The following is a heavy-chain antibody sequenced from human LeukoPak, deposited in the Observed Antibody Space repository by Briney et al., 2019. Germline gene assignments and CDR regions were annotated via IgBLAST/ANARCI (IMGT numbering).Heavy chain of an antibody. V-gene: IGHV3-11*01. CDR3: ASLRFLEWPVDY. D-gene: IGHD3-3*01. Sequence: EGSLRLSCAASGFTFSDYYMSWIRQAPGKGLEWVSYISSSGSTIYYADSVKGRFTISRDNAKNSLYLQMNSLRAEDTAVYYCASLRFLEWPVDYWGQGTLVTVSS. CDR1: GFTFSDYY. CDR2: ISSSGSTI. J-gene: IGHJ4*02.